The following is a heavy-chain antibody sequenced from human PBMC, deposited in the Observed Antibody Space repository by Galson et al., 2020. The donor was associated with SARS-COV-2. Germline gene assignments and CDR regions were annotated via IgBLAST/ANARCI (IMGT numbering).Heavy chain of an antibody. CDR1: GKTLTDLS. J-gene: IGHJ1*01. CDR3: ATGHGVRGVIIIY. D-gene: IGHD3-10*01. CDR2: FDPADGET. V-gene: IGHV1-24*01. Sequence: ASVKVPCKVSGKTLTDLSIHWVRQAPGNGLEWMGGFDPADGETIYAQKFQGRVTMTEDTSTDTAYMDLSSLRSEDTAAYYCATGHGVRGVIIIYWGQGTLVTVSS.